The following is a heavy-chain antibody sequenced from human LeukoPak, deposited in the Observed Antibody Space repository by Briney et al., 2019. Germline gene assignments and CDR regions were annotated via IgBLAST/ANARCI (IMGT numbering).Heavy chain of an antibody. V-gene: IGHV3-66*01. D-gene: IGHD3-10*01. J-gene: IGHJ6*02. Sequence: PGGSLRLSCAASGFTVSSNYMSWVRQAPGKGLEWVSVIYSGGSTYYADSVKGRFTISRDNSKNTLYLQMNSLRAEDTAVYYCAIGPISMVRGVKTRYYYYGMDVWGHGTTVTVSS. CDR2: IYSGGST. CDR1: GFTVSSNY. CDR3: AIGPISMVRGVKTRYYYYGMDV.